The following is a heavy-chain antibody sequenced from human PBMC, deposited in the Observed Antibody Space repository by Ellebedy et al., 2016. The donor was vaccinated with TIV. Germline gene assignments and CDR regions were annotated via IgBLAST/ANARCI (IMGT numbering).Heavy chain of an antibody. CDR1: GYTFTSYA. D-gene: IGHD2-2*01. Sequence: AASVKVSCKASGYTFTSYAMHWVRQAPGQRLEWMGWINAGNGNTKYSQKFQGRVTITRDTSASTAYMELSSLRSEDTAVYYCARDCSSTSCYGSYYYYGMDVWGQGTTVTVSS. CDR3: ARDCSSTSCYGSYYYYGMDV. V-gene: IGHV1-3*01. J-gene: IGHJ6*02. CDR2: INAGNGNT.